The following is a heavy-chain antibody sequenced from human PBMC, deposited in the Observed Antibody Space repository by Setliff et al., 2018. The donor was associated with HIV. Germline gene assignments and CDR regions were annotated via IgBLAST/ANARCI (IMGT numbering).Heavy chain of an antibody. CDR3: ARGDVVVPAAIVVDWFDP. Sequence: ASVKVSCKASRYTFTNYAMHWVRQAPGQGLEWMGWINAGNGNTKYSQKFQGRVTITRDTSASTAYMELSSLTSEDTAVYYCARGDVVVPAAIVVDWFDPWGQGTLVTVSS. CDR1: RYTFTNYA. CDR2: INAGNGNT. V-gene: IGHV1-3*01. J-gene: IGHJ5*02. D-gene: IGHD2-2*01.